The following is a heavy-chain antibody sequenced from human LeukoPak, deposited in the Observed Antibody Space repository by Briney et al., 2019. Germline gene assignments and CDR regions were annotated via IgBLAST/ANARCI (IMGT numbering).Heavy chain of an antibody. J-gene: IGHJ6*03. CDR2: SYYSAST. D-gene: IGHD3-3*01. CDR1: GGSISSYY. CDR3: ARDGPGRITIFGVVPRGYMDV. Sequence: PSETLCLTCTVSGGSISSYYWSWIRQPPGKGLEWIGYSYYSASTNYNPSLKSRVTISVDTSKNQFSLKLSSVNAADTAGYYCARDGPGRITIFGVVPRGYMDVWGKGTTVTVSS. V-gene: IGHV4-59*12.